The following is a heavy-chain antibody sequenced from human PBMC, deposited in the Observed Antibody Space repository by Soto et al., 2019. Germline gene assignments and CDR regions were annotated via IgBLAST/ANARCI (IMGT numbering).Heavy chain of an antibody. CDR1: GGSISSGGYY. CDR2: IYYSGST. V-gene: IGHV4-31*03. CDR3: ARVPPGSKHYWFDP. J-gene: IGHJ5*02. D-gene: IGHD3-10*01. Sequence: SETLSLTCTVSGGSISSGGYYWSWIRQHPGKGLEWIGYIYYSGSTYYNPSLKSRVTISVDTSENQFSLKLSSVTAADTAVYYCARVPPGSKHYWFDPWGQGTLVTVSS.